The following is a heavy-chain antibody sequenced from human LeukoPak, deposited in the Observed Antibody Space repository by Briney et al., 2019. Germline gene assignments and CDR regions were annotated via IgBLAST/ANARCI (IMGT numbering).Heavy chain of an antibody. J-gene: IGHJ4*02. V-gene: IGHV3-23*03. CDR1: GFTFSSYA. CDR3: AKKGSLVSPGNYFDY. Sequence: GGSLRLSCAASGFTFSSYAMSWVRQAPGEGLEWVSSLDEGGSATYYADSVKGRFTISRDNSKNTLYLQMDSLRAEDTALYYCAKKGSLVSPGNYFDYWGQGTLVTVSS. D-gene: IGHD2-2*01. CDR2: LDEGGSAT.